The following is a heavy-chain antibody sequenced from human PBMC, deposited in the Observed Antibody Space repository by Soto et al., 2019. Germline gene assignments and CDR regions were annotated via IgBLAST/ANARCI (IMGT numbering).Heavy chain of an antibody. CDR1: GGSISSGGYY. D-gene: IGHD1-7*01. Sequence: QVQLQESGPGRGKPSQTLSLTCTVSGGSISSGGYYWSWIRQHPEKGLEGIGYIYYSGSTYYNPSLKSRVTISVDTSKNQFSLKLSSVTAADTAVYYCARVEGAGTTRWFDPWGQGTLVTVSS. V-gene: IGHV4-31*03. CDR2: IYYSGST. CDR3: ARVEGAGTTRWFDP. J-gene: IGHJ5*02.